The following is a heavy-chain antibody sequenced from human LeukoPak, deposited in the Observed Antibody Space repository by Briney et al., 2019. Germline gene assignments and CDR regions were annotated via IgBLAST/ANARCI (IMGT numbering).Heavy chain of an antibody. J-gene: IGHJ4*02. CDR3: ARWGIAARPALDY. V-gene: IGHV1-3*01. CDR1: GYTFTSYA. CDR2: INAGNGNT. D-gene: IGHD6-6*01. Sequence: ASVNVSCKASGYTFTSYAMHWARQAPGQRLVGMGWINAGNGNTKYSQKFQGRVTITRDTSASTAYMELSSQRSEDTAVYYCARWGIAARPALDYWGQGALVTVSS.